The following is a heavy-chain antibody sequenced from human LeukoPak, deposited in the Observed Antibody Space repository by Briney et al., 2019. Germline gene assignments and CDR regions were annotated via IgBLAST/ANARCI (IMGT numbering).Heavy chain of an antibody. J-gene: IGHJ5*02. CDR2: ISYDGSNK. CDR3: AKPPGLRRLDP. D-gene: IGHD5-12*01. CDR1: GFTFISYG. V-gene: IGHV3-30*18. Sequence: PGGSLRLSCAASGFTFISYGMSWVRQAPGKGVEWVAVISYDGSNKYYADSVKGRFTISRDNSKNTLYLQMNSLRAEDTAVYYCAKPPGLRRLDPWGQGTLVTVSS.